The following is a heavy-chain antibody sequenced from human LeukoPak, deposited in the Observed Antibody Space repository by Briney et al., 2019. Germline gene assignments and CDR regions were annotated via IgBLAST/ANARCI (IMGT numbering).Heavy chain of an antibody. Sequence: GGSLRLSCAASEFTVSEYDMHWVRQATGKGLEWVSAIGIVGDTYYVGSVKGRFTMSRDNASNKVHLQMNSLRDGDTGFYYCLRDYHGMDVWGQGTTVIVSS. CDR2: IGIVGDT. D-gene: IGHD3-16*02. V-gene: IGHV3-13*01. CDR3: LRDYHGMDV. J-gene: IGHJ6*02. CDR1: EFTVSEYD.